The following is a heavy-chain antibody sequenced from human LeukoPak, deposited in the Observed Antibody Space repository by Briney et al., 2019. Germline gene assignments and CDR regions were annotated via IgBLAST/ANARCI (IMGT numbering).Heavy chain of an antibody. J-gene: IGHJ6*02. Sequence: TSGGSLRLSCAASGFTFSNAWMSWVRQAPGKGLEWVGRIKSKTDGGTTDYAAPVKGRFTISRDDSKNTLYLQMNSLRAEDTAVYYCARVYCSGGSCYSGPNYYYGMDVWGQGTTVTVSS. CDR2: IKSKTDGGTT. CDR3: ARVYCSGGSCYSGPNYYYGMDV. CDR1: GFTFSNAW. D-gene: IGHD2-15*01. V-gene: IGHV3-15*01.